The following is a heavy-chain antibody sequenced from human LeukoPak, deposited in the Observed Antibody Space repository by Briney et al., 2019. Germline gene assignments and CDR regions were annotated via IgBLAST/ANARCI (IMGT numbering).Heavy chain of an antibody. Sequence: ASVKVSCKASGYTLTGYYMHWVRQAPGQGLEWMGWINPNSGGTNYAQKFQGRVTMTRDTSTSTDYIELSSMTSDDTALYYCARDGDGRINFDYWGQGTLVIVSS. J-gene: IGHJ4*02. CDR3: ARDGDGRINFDY. CDR2: INPNSGGT. D-gene: IGHD3-10*01. CDR1: GYTLTGYY. V-gene: IGHV1-2*02.